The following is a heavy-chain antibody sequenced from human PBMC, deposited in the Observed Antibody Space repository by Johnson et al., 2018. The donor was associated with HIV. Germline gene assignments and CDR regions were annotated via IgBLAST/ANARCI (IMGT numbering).Heavy chain of an antibody. V-gene: IGHV3-20*04. CDR3: AKGLAAGDDAFDI. J-gene: IGHJ3*02. CDR1: GFTFDEYG. D-gene: IGHD6-25*01. CDR2: INWNGDST. Sequence: EQLVESGGGVVRPGESLRLSCAGSGFTFDEYGMSWVRQVAGKGLEWFSGINWNGDSTGYADSVKGRFTISRDNSKNTLYLQMNSLRAEDTAVYYCAKGLAAGDDAFDIWGQGTMVTVSS.